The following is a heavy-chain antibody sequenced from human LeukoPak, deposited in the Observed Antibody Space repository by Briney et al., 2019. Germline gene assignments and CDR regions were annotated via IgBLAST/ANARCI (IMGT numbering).Heavy chain of an antibody. CDR3: ARDYCSSTSCLFDY. CDR1: GDIVTGYR. J-gene: IGHJ4*02. V-gene: IGHV1-2*06. D-gene: IGHD2-2*01. Sequence: ASVRVSCKTAGDIVTGYRMDRVRQAPGQWLEWMGRSNPNSGDTNYAQKFQGRVTMTRDTSISTAYMELSRLTSDDTAMYYCARDYCSSTSCLFDYWGQGTLVTVSS. CDR2: SNPNSGDT.